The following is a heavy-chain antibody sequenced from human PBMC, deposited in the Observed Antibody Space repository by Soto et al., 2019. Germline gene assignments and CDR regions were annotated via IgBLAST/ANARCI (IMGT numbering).Heavy chain of an antibody. J-gene: IGHJ4*02. CDR2: VRSETDGGTT. CDR1: GFSFTDAW. CDR3: RRDWDYHVL. D-gene: IGHD1-7*01. V-gene: IGHV3-15*01. Sequence: VQLEESGGGLVQPGGSLRLSCAVSGFSFTDAWMSWVRQAPGKGLEWVGRVRSETDGGTTDYAASVRGRFIISRDDSDTTMYLQMNSLKIEDTAVYFSRRDWDYHVLWGPGTLVSVS.